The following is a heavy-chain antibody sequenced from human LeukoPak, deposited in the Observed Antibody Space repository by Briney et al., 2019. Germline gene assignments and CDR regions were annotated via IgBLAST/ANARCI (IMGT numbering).Heavy chain of an antibody. CDR3: ANFRVVTGPGWYFDY. V-gene: IGHV3-23*01. J-gene: IGHJ4*02. CDR1: GFTFSSYS. Sequence: PGGSLRLSCAASGFTFSSYSMNWVRQAPGKGLEWVSAISGSGGSTYYADSVKGRFTISRDNSKNTLYLQMNSLRAEDTAVYYCANFRVVTGPGWYFDYWGQGTLVTVSS. D-gene: IGHD2-21*02. CDR2: ISGSGGST.